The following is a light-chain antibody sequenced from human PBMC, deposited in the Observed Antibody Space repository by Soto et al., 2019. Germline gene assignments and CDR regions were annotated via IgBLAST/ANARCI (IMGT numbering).Light chain of an antibody. CDR1: QGITSD. Sequence: AIQLTQSPSSLSASVGDRVSITCRASQGITSDLAWYQHKPGKAPKILIYDASSLQSGVPSRFSGSESGTECTLTISSLQPEDFATYYCQRLRTYPFTVGQGTRLEIK. CDR3: QRLRTYPFT. CDR2: DAS. J-gene: IGKJ5*01. V-gene: IGKV1-13*02.